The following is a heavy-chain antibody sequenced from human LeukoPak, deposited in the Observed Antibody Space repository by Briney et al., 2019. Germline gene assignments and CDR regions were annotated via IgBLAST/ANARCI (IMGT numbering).Heavy chain of an antibody. Sequence: PSETLSLTCTVSGGSISSYYWSWIRQPPGKGLEWIGYIYYTGSTNYNPSLRSRVSISVDMSKNQFSLNLSSVTAADTAVYYCAREGRGGNSYGDYYYYGIDVWGQGTTVSVSS. CDR3: AREGRGGNSYGDYYYYGIDV. V-gene: IGHV4-59*01. D-gene: IGHD5-18*01. CDR2: IYYTGST. CDR1: GGSISSYY. J-gene: IGHJ6*02.